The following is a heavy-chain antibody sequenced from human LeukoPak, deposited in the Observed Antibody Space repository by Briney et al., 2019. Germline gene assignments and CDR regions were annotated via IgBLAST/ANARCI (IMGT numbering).Heavy chain of an antibody. J-gene: IGHJ4*02. CDR1: GGSISSYY. Sequence: SSETLSLTCTVSGGSISSYYWSWIRQPPGKGLEWIGNIDYSGSTIYNPALKSRVTVSVDTSKNQFSLNLTSVTAADTAVYYCAREGKLTGYFGGLGFNYWGQGILVTVSS. D-gene: IGHD6-19*01. CDR3: AREGKLTGYFGGLGFNY. V-gene: IGHV4-59*01. CDR2: IDYSGST.